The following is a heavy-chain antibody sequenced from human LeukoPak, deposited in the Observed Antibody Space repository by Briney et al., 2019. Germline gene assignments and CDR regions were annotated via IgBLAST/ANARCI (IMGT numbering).Heavy chain of an antibody. CDR1: GYIFTHYW. CDR3: ASTAARPDYYYYYGMDV. Sequence: GESLKISCQASGYIFTHYWIAWVRQMSGKGLEWMGIIYPGDSDTRYSPSFQGQVTISADKSISTAYLQWSSLKASDTAMYYCASTAARPDYYYYYGMDVWGQGTTVTVSS. CDR2: IYPGDSDT. V-gene: IGHV5-51*01. J-gene: IGHJ6*02. D-gene: IGHD6-6*01.